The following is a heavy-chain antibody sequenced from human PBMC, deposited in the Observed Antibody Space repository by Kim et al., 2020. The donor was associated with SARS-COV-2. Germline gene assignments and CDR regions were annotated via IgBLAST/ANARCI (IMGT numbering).Heavy chain of an antibody. Sequence: GGSLRLSCVVSGFSLGNNWMSWVRQAPGKGLEWVAMKKGDGGEEYYVDSVKGRSTMSRDNAKNSLYLQMSSLRTEDTAIYYCAALDTAQVSGGIWGRGT. D-gene: IGHD3-10*01. CDR1: GFSLGNNW. CDR2: KKGDGGEE. CDR3: AALDTAQVSGGI. J-gene: IGHJ4*02. V-gene: IGHV3-7*01.